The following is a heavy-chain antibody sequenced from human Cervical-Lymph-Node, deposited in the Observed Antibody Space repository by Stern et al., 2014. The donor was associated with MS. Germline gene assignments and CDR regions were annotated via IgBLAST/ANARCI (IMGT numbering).Heavy chain of an antibody. V-gene: IGHV3-7*01. D-gene: IGHD1-26*01. CDR2: IKQDGSEK. CDR3: ARDLLGATVFDY. Sequence: EVQLVESGGGLVQPGGSLRLSCATSGFTFSSYWMSWVRQAPGKGLEWVANIKQDGSEKFYVDSVKGRFTISRDNAKNSLYLQMNSLRAEDTAVYYCARDLLGATVFDYWGQGTLVTVSS. J-gene: IGHJ4*02. CDR1: GFTFSSYW.